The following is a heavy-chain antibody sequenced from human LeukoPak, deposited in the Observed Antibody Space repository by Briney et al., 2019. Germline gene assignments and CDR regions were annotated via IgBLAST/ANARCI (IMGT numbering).Heavy chain of an antibody. V-gene: IGHV4-39*01. D-gene: IGHD3-10*01. CDR2: IYYSGNT. CDR3: ARQRKSYYYGSGSYYLTFDY. Sequence: TSSETLSLTCAVSGVSISSSNSYWGWIRQPPGKGLEWIGSIYYSGNTYYNASLKSRVTISVDTSKNQFSLKLSSVTAADTAVYYCARQRKSYYYGSGSYYLTFDYWGQGTLVTVSS. CDR1: GVSISSSNSY. J-gene: IGHJ4*02.